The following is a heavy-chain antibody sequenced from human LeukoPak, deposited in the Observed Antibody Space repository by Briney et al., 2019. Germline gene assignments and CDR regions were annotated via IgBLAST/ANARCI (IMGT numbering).Heavy chain of an antibody. Sequence: SETPSLTCIVSGGSISNSYWSWIRQPPGKGLQWIGYIYYSGSTNYNPSLKSRVTISGDTSKNQSSLKLSSVTAADTAVYYCARTLYSRGFYTVDYWGQGTLVTVSS. CDR1: GGSISNSY. CDR2: IYYSGST. D-gene: IGHD3-3*01. V-gene: IGHV4-59*08. J-gene: IGHJ4*02. CDR3: ARTLYSRGFYTVDY.